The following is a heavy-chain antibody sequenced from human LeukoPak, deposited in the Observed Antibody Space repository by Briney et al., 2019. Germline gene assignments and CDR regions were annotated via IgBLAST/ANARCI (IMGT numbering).Heavy chain of an antibody. CDR1: GFTFSSYA. CDR3: ARDLYYDFWSGYPFDY. CDR2: IKQDGSEK. J-gene: IGHJ4*02. D-gene: IGHD3-3*01. V-gene: IGHV3-7*01. Sequence: GGSLRLSCAASGFTFSSYAMSWVRQAPGKGLEWVANIKQDGSEKYYVDSVKGRFTISRDNAKNSLYPQMNSLRAEDTAVYYCARDLYYDFWSGYPFDYWGQGTLVTVSS.